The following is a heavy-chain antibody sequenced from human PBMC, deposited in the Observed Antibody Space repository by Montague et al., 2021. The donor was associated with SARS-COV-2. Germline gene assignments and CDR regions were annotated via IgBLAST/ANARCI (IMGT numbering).Heavy chain of an antibody. Sequence: SLRLSCAASGFTVSSNYMSWVRQAPGKGLEWVSVIYTGGSTYYXXSVKGRFTISRDYSKNTLYLQMNRLRVEDTAVYSCAREGGVAFDMWGQGTMVTVSS. D-gene: IGHD2-8*01. J-gene: IGHJ3*02. CDR1: GFTVSSNY. V-gene: IGHV3-66*01. CDR2: IYTGGST. CDR3: AREGGVAFDM.